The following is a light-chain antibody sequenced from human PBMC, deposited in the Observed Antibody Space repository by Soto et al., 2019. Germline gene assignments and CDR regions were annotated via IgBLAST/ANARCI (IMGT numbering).Light chain of an antibody. CDR3: QQYNNWWT. V-gene: IGKV3-15*01. CDR1: QSVSNN. J-gene: IGKJ1*01. CDR2: GAS. Sequence: EIVMTQSPATLSVSPGERATLSCRASQSVSNNLAWYQKKPGQAPRLLIYGASTRATGIPARFSGSGSGTEFTLTISSLQSEEVAVYYCQQYNNWWTFGQGTKVELK.